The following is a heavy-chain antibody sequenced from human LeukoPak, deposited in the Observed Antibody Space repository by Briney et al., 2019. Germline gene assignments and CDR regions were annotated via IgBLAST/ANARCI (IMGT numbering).Heavy chain of an antibody. V-gene: IGHV4-59*01. Sequence: NSSETLSLTCTVSGGAISRYYWSWIRQSPAKGLEWIGYIYHNGNNNYNPSLKSRVSMSVDKSRNQFSLDLFSVTAEDTAVYYCTRDQGPRKVGAYNWFDPWGEGILVTVSS. J-gene: IGHJ5*02. CDR1: GGAISRYY. CDR3: TRDQGPRKVGAYNWFDP. D-gene: IGHD1-26*01. CDR2: IYHNGNN.